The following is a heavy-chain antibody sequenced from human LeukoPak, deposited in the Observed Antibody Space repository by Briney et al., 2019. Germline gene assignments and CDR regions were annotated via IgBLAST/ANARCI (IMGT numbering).Heavy chain of an antibody. CDR2: IFYSGTT. J-gene: IGHJ6*02. CDR3: ARHKGAGTTNYDGMDV. D-gene: IGHD1-7*01. V-gene: IGHV4-39*01. CDR1: GGSISSSGCY. Sequence: SETLSLTCIVSGGSISSSGCYWGWVRQPPGKGLEWVASIFYSGTTYYNPSLKSRLTISIDTSKKQFSLKLNSLTAADTAVYYCARHKGAGTTNYDGMDVWGQGTTVTVSS.